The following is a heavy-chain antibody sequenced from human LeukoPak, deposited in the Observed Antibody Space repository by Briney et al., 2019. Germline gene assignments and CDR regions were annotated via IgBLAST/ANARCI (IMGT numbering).Heavy chain of an antibody. J-gene: IGHJ5*02. CDR3: TRAHNRPTNWFDP. Sequence: SETLSLTCAVYGGSFSGYYWSWIRQPPGRGLEWIGSIYYSGSTYYNPSLKSRVTISIDTSKNQFSLKLSSVTAADTAVYYCTRAHNRPTNWFDPWGQGTLVTVSS. CDR2: IYYSGST. D-gene: IGHD2/OR15-2a*01. V-gene: IGHV4-34*01. CDR1: GGSFSGYY.